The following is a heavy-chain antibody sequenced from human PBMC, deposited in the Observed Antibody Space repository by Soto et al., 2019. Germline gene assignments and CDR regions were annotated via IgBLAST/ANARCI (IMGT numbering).Heavy chain of an antibody. D-gene: IGHD2-2*01. CDR3: VSEAGESSDDVYHRDS. CDR2: IYYSGNT. CDR1: DGSTSSDNY. V-gene: IGHV4-30-4*01. J-gene: IGHJ4*02. Sequence: PSENPSLTCTVYDGSTSSDNYWSWIRQPPGKGLEWIGHIYYSGNTDYNPSLKSRLAISIDTSKNQFSLKLSSVTAADTAVYFCVSEAGESSDDVYHRDSCGQGTLVT.